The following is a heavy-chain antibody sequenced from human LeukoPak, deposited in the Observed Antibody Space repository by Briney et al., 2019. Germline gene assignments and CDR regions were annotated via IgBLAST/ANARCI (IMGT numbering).Heavy chain of an antibody. CDR1: GYTFTSYG. V-gene: IGHV1-8*01. CDR2: MNPNNGNT. J-gene: IGHJ4*02. Sequence: GASVKVSCKASGYTFTSYGINWVRQATGQGLEWMGWMNPNNGNTGYAQKFQGRLTMTRNTSKSTAYMELSSLTSEDTAVYYCARSVGATEFGYWGQGTLVTVSS. D-gene: IGHD1-26*01. CDR3: ARSVGATEFGY.